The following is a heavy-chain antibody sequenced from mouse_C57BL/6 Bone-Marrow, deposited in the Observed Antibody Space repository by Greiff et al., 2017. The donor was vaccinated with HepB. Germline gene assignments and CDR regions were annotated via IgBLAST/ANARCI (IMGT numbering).Heavy chain of an antibody. J-gene: IGHJ2*01. V-gene: IGHV1-54*01. Sequence: QVQLQQSGAELVRPGTSVKVSCKASGYAFTNYLIEWVKQRPGQGLEWIGVINPGSGGTNYNEKFKGKATLTADKSSSTAYMQLSSLTSEDSAVYFCARRDDYGFDYWGQGTTLTVSS. D-gene: IGHD2-4*01. CDR3: ARRDDYGFDY. CDR1: GYAFTNYL. CDR2: INPGSGGT.